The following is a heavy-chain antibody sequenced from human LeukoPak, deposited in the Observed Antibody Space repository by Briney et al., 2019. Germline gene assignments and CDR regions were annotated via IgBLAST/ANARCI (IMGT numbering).Heavy chain of an antibody. Sequence: SETLSLTCIVSGGSISTYYWSWIRQPPGKGLEWIGYIYYSGSTNCNPSLKSRVTISVDTSKDQFSLKLSSVTAADTAVYYCARVESYYYGMDVWGQGTTVTVSS. V-gene: IGHV4-59*01. CDR2: IYYSGST. J-gene: IGHJ6*02. CDR1: GGSISTYY. CDR3: ARVESYYYGMDV.